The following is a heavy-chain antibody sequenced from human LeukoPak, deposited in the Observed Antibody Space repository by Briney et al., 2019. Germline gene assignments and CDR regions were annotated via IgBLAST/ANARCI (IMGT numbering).Heavy chain of an antibody. Sequence: ASVKVSCKASGYTFTGYYMHWVRQAPGQGLEWMGWINPNSGGTNYARKFQGRVTMTRDTSISTAYMGLSRLRSGDTAVYYCARGPYLYYYFDYWGQGTLVTVSS. CDR1: GYTFTGYY. J-gene: IGHJ4*02. D-gene: IGHD2-2*02. CDR3: ARGPYLYYYFDY. V-gene: IGHV1-2*02. CDR2: INPNSGGT.